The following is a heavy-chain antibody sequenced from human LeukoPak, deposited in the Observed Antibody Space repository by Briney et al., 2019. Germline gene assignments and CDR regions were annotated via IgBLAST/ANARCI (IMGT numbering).Heavy chain of an antibody. CDR3: ARLEGYCSSTSCYAESRVDY. D-gene: IGHD2-2*01. CDR1: GYTFTGYY. Sequence: GASGKVSCKASGYTFTGYYMHWVRQAPGQGLEWMGWINPNSGGTNYAQKFQGRVTMTRDTSISTAYMELSRLRSDDTAVYYCARLEGYCSSTSCYAESRVDYWGQGTLVTVSS. J-gene: IGHJ4*02. CDR2: INPNSGGT. V-gene: IGHV1-2*02.